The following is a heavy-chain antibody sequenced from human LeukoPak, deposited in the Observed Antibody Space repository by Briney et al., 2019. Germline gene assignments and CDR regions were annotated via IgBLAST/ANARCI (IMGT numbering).Heavy chain of an antibody. J-gene: IGHJ4*02. CDR3: ARDSGLLPIVTYYFDS. V-gene: IGHV3-21*01. CDR2: ISSSSSYM. Sequence: GGSLRLSCAASGFTFSSYAMHWVRQAPGKGLEWVSSISSSSSYMYYADSMRGRFTISRDSAQNSLYLQMNGLKAEDTAVYYCARDSGLLPIVTYYFDSWGQGTLVTVSS. CDR1: GFTFSSYA. D-gene: IGHD3-22*01.